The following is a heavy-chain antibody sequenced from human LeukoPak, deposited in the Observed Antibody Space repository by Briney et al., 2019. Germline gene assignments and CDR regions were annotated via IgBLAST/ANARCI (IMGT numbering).Heavy chain of an antibody. V-gene: IGHV3-21*01. CDR2: ISSSSSYI. CDR3: ARDLSSTSPFTVYYYYGMDV. Sequence: GSLRLSCAASGFTFSSYGMNWVRQAPGKGLEWVSSISSSSSYIYYADSVKGRFTISRDNAKNSLYLQMNSLRAEDTAVYYCARDLSSTSPFTVYYYYGMDVWGQGTTVTVSS. CDR1: GFTFSSYG. J-gene: IGHJ6*02. D-gene: IGHD2-2*01.